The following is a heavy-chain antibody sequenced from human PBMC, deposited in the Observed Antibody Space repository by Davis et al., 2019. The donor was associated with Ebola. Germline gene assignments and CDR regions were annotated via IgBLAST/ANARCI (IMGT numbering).Heavy chain of an antibody. D-gene: IGHD6-19*01. V-gene: IGHV3-53*05. Sequence: GESLKISCAASGFTVSSNYMSWVRQAPGKGLEWVSVIYDQSTAYADAVRGRFIISRDKSNNPLYLEMSSLRVDDTAVYYCATTQWLREFDNWGQGTLVTVSS. J-gene: IGHJ4*02. CDR3: ATTQWLREFDN. CDR2: IYDQST. CDR1: GFTVSSNY.